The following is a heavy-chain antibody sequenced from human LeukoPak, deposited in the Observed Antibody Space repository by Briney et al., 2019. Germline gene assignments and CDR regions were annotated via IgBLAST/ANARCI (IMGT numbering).Heavy chain of an antibody. CDR3: ARDSYYDSSAFDI. CDR1: GGSISSYY. J-gene: IGHJ3*02. CDR2: IYYSGST. V-gene: IGHV4-59*01. Sequence: SETLSLTCTVSGGSISSYYWSWIRQPPGKGLEWIGYIYYSGSTNYNPSLKSRVTISVDTSKNQFSLKLSSVTAADTAVYYCARDSYYDSSAFDIWGQGTMVTVSP. D-gene: IGHD3-22*01.